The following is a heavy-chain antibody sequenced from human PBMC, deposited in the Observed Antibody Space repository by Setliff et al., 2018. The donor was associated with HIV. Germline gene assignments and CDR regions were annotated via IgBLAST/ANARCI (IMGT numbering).Heavy chain of an antibody. CDR2: INPSGGST. V-gene: IGHV1-46*01. Sequence: ASVKVSCKASGYTFTSYYMHWVRQAPGQGLEWMGIINPSGGSTSYAQKFQGRVTMTRDTSTSTVYMELSSQRSEDTAVYYCARAGVGGYSGYDRDYYYYMDVWGKGTTVTVSS. J-gene: IGHJ6*03. CDR3: ARAGVGGYSGYDRDYYYYMDV. D-gene: IGHD5-12*01. CDR1: GYTFTSYY.